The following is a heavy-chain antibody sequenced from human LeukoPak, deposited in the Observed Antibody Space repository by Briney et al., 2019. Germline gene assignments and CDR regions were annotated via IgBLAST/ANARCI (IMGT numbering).Heavy chain of an antibody. CDR1: GGSFSGYY. D-gene: IGHD3-10*01. J-gene: IGHJ5*02. V-gene: IGHV4-59*10. Sequence: SETLSLTCAAYGGSFSGYYWSWIRQPAGKGLEWIGRIYTSGSTNYNPSLKSRVTMSVDTSKNQFSLKLSSVTAADTAVYYCARGRGVTMVRGVFNWFDPWGQGTLVAVSS. CDR2: IYTSGST. CDR3: ARGRGVTMVRGVFNWFDP.